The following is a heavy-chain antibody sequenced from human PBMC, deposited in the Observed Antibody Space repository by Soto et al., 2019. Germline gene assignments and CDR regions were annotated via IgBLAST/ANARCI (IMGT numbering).Heavy chain of an antibody. D-gene: IGHD6-19*01. Sequence: QVHLVQSGAEVKKPGASVNVSCQASGSITNHHMHWVRQAPGQGLEWMGIFNPSGLSTTYAQKFQARVTITRATSTSTVYMELSSLTSEDTAVYFCAKVTHRGPIAVAGPLGSWGQGTLVIVSS. J-gene: IGHJ4*02. CDR2: FNPSGLST. CDR3: AKVTHRGPIAVAGPLGS. V-gene: IGHV1-46*01. CDR1: GSITNHH.